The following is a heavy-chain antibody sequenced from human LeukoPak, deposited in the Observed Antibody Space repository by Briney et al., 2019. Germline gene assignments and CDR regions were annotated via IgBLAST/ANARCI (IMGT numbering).Heavy chain of an antibody. CDR2: VKQDGSEK. CDR3: VRARVYSGNTYANFDY. Sequence: PGGSLRLSCAASGFIFNSYWMTWVRQAPGKGLEWVATVKQDGSEKYYVDSVKGRFTISRDSAKSSSYLQMNSLRAEDTAMYYCVRARVYSGNTYANFDYWGQGTLVTVSS. CDR1: GFIFNSYW. J-gene: IGHJ4*02. V-gene: IGHV3-7*01. D-gene: IGHD1-26*01.